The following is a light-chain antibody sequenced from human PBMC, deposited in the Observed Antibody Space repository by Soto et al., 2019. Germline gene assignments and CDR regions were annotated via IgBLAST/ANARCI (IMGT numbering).Light chain of an antibody. V-gene: IGLV2-14*01. Sequence: QSALTQPASVSGSPGQSITISCTGTSSDVGDYNYVSWYQQHPGKAPKLIIYGVSNRPSGISNRFSGSKSGNTASLTVSGLQAEDEADYYCSSYTATNTLVFGGGTKDTV. CDR2: GVS. CDR1: SSDVGDYNY. CDR3: SSYTATNTLV. J-gene: IGLJ2*01.